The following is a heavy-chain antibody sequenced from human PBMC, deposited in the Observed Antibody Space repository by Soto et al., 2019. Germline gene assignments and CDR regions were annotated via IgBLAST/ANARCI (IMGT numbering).Heavy chain of an antibody. J-gene: IGHJ5*02. CDR2: IIPIFGTA. D-gene: IGHD3-22*01. CDR1: GGTFSSYA. Sequence: QVQLEQAEAEVKKPGSSVKVSCKASGGTFSSYAISWVRQAPGQGLEWMGEIIPIFGTANYAQKFQGRVTITADESTSTAYMELSSLRSEATAVYYCARDRGPSSGYYPYWFDPWGQGTLVTVSS. CDR3: ARDRGPSSGYYPYWFDP. V-gene: IGHV1-69*12.